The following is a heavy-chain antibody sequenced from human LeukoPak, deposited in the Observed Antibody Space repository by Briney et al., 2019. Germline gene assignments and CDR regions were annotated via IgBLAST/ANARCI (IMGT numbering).Heavy chain of an antibody. CDR3: ARGPPYSGWYKYYFDY. CDR2: IIPIFGTA. V-gene: IGHV1-69*13. CDR1: GYTFTGYY. J-gene: IGHJ4*02. D-gene: IGHD6-19*01. Sequence: SVKVSCKASGYTFTGYYMHWVRQAPGQGLEWMGGIIPIFGTANYAQKFQGRVTITADESTSTAYMELSSLRSEDTAVYYCARGPPYSGWYKYYFDYWGQGTLVTVSS.